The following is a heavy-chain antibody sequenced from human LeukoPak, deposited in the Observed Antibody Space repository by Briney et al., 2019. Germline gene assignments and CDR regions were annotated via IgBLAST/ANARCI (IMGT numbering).Heavy chain of an antibody. D-gene: IGHD2-8*02. CDR2: IFPSGGEI. V-gene: IGHV3-23*01. J-gene: IGHJ4*02. CDR3: ATYRQVLLPFES. CDR1: GFTFSTFA. Sequence: GGSLRLSCPASGFTFSTFAMIWVRQPPGKGLEGVSSIFPSGGEIHYADSVRGRFTISRDNSKSTLSLQMNSLRAEDTAIYYCATYRQVLLPFESWGQGTLVTVSS.